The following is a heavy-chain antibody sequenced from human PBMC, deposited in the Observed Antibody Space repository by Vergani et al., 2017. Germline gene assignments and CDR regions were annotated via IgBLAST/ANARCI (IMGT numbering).Heavy chain of an antibody. D-gene: IGHD3-22*01. CDR1: GFTFSSYA. Sequence: EVQLVESGGGLVQPGGSLRLSCSASGFTFSSYAMHWVRQAPGKGLEYVSAISSNGGSTYYADSVKGRFTISRDNSKNTLYLQMSSLRAEDTAVYYCAKDGPYDSSAAWGQGTLVTVSS. J-gene: IGHJ5*02. CDR3: AKDGPYDSSAA. V-gene: IGHV3-64D*06. CDR2: ISSNGGST.